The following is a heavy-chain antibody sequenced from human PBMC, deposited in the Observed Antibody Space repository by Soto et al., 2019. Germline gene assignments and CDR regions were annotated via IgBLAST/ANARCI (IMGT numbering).Heavy chain of an antibody. CDR3: ARDRQRGYCTGDSCYSYFDY. CDR1: GGPFSGYY. CDR2: INHGGYT. J-gene: IGHJ4*02. V-gene: IGHV4-34*01. Sequence: QVQLQQWGAGLLKPSETLSLTCAIYGGPFSGYYWNWIRQPPGKGLEWIGEINHGGYTNYNPSLKSRVTMSVDTSKNQFSLKQTSVTAADTAVYYCARDRQRGYCTGDSCYSYFDYWGQGTQVIVSS. D-gene: IGHD2-15*01.